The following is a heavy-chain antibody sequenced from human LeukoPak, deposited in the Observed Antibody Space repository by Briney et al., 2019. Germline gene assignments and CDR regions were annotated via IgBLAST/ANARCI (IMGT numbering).Heavy chain of an antibody. D-gene: IGHD3-10*01. CDR1: GFTFDDYA. V-gene: IGHV3-9*01. J-gene: IGHJ3*02. CDR2: ISWNSGSI. Sequence: GGSLRLSCAASGFTFDDYAMHWVRQAPGKGLEWVSGISWNSGSIGYADSVKGRFTISRDNAKNSLYLQMNSLRAEDTALYYCAKDQGTATDASDIWGQGTMVTVSS. CDR3: AKDQGTATDASDI.